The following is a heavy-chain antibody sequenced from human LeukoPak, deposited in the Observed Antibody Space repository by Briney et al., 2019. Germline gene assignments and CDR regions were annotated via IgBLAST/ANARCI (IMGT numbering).Heavy chain of an antibody. Sequence: GGSLRLSCAVSGFTFTNAWMNWVRQAPGKGLEWVGLIKSKTHGGTTDYAAPVKGRFTISRDNAKNSLYLHMNSLTVEDTAVYYCSRDPRNNDYWGQGTLVTVSS. CDR2: IKSKTHGGTT. CDR3: SRDPRNNDY. CDR1: GFTFTNAW. V-gene: IGHV3-15*01. J-gene: IGHJ4*02.